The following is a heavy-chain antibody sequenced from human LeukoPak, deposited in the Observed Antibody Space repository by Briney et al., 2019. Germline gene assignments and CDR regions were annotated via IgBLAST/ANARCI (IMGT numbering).Heavy chain of an antibody. J-gene: IGHJ4*02. Sequence: SVKVSCKASGGTFSSYAISWVRQAPGQGLEWMGGIIPIFGTANYAQKFQGRVTITADKSTSTAYMELSSLRSEDTAVYYCARSNYYGPGPNFDYWGQGTLVTVSS. D-gene: IGHD3-10*01. V-gene: IGHV1-69*06. CDR1: GGTFSSYA. CDR3: ARSNYYGPGPNFDY. CDR2: IIPIFGTA.